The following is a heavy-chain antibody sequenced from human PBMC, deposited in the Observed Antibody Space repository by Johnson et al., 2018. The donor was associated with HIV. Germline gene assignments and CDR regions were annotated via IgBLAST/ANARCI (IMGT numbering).Heavy chain of an antibody. CDR1: GFTFSNYW. CDR2: ISYDGSEK. Sequence: QVQLVESGGGLVQPGGSLRPSCAASGFTFSNYWMSWVRQAPGKGLEWVAVISYDGSEKYFADSVRGQFTISRDNSKNTLYLQMNSLRAEDTAVYYCTKDGQPYYNFWSASPDVFDIWGQGTMVSVSS. J-gene: IGHJ3*02. V-gene: IGHV3-30*18. D-gene: IGHD3-3*01. CDR3: TKDGQPYYNFWSASPDVFDI.